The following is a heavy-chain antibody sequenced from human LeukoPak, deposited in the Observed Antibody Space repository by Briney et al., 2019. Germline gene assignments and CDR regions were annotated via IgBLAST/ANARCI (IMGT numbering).Heavy chain of an antibody. J-gene: IGHJ4*02. CDR2: ISSSGSTI. D-gene: IGHD4-23*01. CDR3: AKKSTTVVTYYFDY. CDR1: GFTFSSYA. Sequence: GGSLRLSCAASGFTFSSYAMNWVRQAPGKGLEWVSYISSSGSTIYYADSVKGRFTISRDNAKNSLYLQMNSLRAEDTAVYYCAKKSTTVVTYYFDYWGQGILVTVSS. V-gene: IGHV3-48*03.